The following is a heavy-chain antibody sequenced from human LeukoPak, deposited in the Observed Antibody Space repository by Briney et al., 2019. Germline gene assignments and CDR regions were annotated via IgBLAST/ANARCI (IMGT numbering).Heavy chain of an antibody. CDR2: ISSTPST. Sequence: SGTLSLTCTVSGGSISSGGYYGSWIRQHRGQRLQWIAYISSTPSTYSNPSLKSPVTISVDTSKNQFSLKLSSVTAADTAVYYCASAPIDWGQGPLVTVSS. CDR3: ASAPID. CDR1: GGSISSGGYY. V-gene: IGHV4-31*01. J-gene: IGHJ4*02.